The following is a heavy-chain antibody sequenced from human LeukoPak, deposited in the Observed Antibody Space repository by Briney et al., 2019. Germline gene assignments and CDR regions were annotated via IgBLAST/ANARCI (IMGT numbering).Heavy chain of an antibody. V-gene: IGHV3-7*01. Sequence: GGSLRLSCTASGFTFSSYWMSWVRQAPGKGLEWVANIKQDGSEKYYVDSVKGRFTIPRDNAKNSLYLQMNSLRAEDTAVYYCAREESYYDYIWGSYRFFDYWGQGTLVTVSS. CDR1: GFTFSSYW. CDR3: AREESYYDYIWGSYRFFDY. D-gene: IGHD3-16*02. CDR2: IKQDGSEK. J-gene: IGHJ4*02.